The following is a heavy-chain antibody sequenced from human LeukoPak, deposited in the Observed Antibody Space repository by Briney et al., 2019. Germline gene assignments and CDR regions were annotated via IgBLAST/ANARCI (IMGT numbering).Heavy chain of an antibody. CDR3: VRGAYSSSWLNFDY. CDR1: GFTFSSYV. D-gene: IGHD6-13*01. J-gene: IGHJ4*02. V-gene: IGHV3-30*04. CDR2: ISYDGSNK. Sequence: GGSLRLSRAASGFTFSSYVMHWVRQAPGKGLEWVAIISYDGSNKYYADSVKGRFTVSRDNSKNTLYLQMNSLRAEDTAVYYCVRGAYSSSWLNFDYWGQGTLVTVSS.